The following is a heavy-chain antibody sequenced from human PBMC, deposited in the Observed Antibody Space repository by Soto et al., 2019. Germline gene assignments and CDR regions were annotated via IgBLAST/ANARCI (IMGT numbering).Heavy chain of an antibody. CDR2: IYHSGST. J-gene: IGHJ6*03. CDR3: ARMIVVVPAAPMWYYYYYMDV. V-gene: IGHV4-4*02. CDR1: SGSISSSNW. Sequence: SETLSLTCAVSSGSISSSNWWSWVRQPPGKGLEWIGEIYHSGSTNYNPSLKSRVTISVDKSKNQFSLKLSSVTAADTAVYYCARMIVVVPAAPMWYYYYYMDVWGKGTTVTVSS. D-gene: IGHD2-2*01.